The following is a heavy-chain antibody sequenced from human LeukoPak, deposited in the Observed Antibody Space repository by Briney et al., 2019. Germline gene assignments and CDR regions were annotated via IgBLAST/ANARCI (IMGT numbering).Heavy chain of an antibody. Sequence: SETLSLTCVVYGGSFSSYYWSWIRQPPGKRLEWIGEINYSGSTDYNPSLKSRVTISVDTSKNQFSLKLSSVTAADTAVYYCARGTPNYYYYYGMDVWGQGTTVTVSS. CDR2: INYSGST. J-gene: IGHJ6*02. V-gene: IGHV4-34*01. CDR3: ARGTPNYYYYYGMDV. CDR1: GGSFSSYY.